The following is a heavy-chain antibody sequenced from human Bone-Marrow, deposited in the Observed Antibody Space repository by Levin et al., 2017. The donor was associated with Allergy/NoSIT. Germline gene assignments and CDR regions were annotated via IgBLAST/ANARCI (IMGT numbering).Heavy chain of an antibody. CDR2: IIPIFGTA. Sequence: GASVKVSCKASGGTFSSYAISWVRQAPGQGLEWMGGIIPIFGTANYAQKFQGRVTITADESTSTAYMELSSLRSEDTAVYYCVAGGRQYAFDIWGQGTMVTVSS. J-gene: IGHJ3*02. CDR3: VAGGRQYAFDI. V-gene: IGHV1-69*13. CDR1: GGTFSSYA.